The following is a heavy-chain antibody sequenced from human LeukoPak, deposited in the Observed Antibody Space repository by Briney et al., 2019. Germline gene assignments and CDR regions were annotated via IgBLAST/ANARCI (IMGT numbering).Heavy chain of an antibody. CDR2: IKTKGEGGTI. CDR1: GFTFSNAW. Sequence: PGGSLRLSCAPSGFTFSNAWMTWVRQAQGKGLEWVGRIKTKGEGGTIDYAAPVKGRFTNSRDDSKNNLYLQMNSLKTEDTAIYYCMSDLDNWGQGTLVTVSS. J-gene: IGHJ4*02. V-gene: IGHV3-15*01. CDR3: MSDLDN.